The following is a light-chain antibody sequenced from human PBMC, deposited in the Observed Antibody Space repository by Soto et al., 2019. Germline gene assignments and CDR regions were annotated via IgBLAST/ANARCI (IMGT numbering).Light chain of an antibody. V-gene: IGKV3-20*01. Sequence: IMMTQSPATLSVSPGGRAPLSCRASQSVNSNLAWYQQRPGQAPRLLIYGASTRATDVPDRFSGSGSGADFTLTISRLEPEDFAVYYCQQYGSSPPRTFGQGTKVDI. CDR3: QQYGSSPPRT. CDR1: QSVNSN. CDR2: GAS. J-gene: IGKJ1*01.